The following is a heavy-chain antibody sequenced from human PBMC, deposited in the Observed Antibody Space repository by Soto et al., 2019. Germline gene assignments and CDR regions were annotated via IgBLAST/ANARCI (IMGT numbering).Heavy chain of an antibody. J-gene: IGHJ6*03. V-gene: IGHV3-23*01. CDR2: ISGSGGST. Sequence: GGSLRLACAASGFTFSSYAMSWVRQAPGKGLEWVSAISGSGGSTYYADSVKGRFTISRDNSKNKLYLQMNSLRAEDTAVYYCAKEPHPRIQLWERYYYYYMDVWGKGTTVTVSS. CDR1: GFTFSSYA. CDR3: AKEPHPRIQLWERYYYYYMDV. D-gene: IGHD5-18*01.